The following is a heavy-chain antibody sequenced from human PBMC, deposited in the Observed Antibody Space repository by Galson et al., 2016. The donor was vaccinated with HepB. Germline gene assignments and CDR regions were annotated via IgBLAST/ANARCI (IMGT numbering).Heavy chain of an antibody. Sequence: SVKVSCKASGGTFSSYGISWVRQAPGQGLEWMGGIIPIFGTANYAQKFQGRVTVTADKSTNTAYMELSSLRSEDTAVDYCARAVDIVATRPEYYYYYYMDVWGKGTTVTVSS. J-gene: IGHJ6*03. CDR2: IIPIFGTA. D-gene: IGHD5-12*01. V-gene: IGHV1-69*06. CDR3: ARAVDIVATRPEYYYYYYMDV. CDR1: GGTFSSYG.